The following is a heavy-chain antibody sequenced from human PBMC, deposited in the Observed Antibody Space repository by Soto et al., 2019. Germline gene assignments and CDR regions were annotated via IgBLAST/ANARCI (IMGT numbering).Heavy chain of an antibody. V-gene: IGHV1-69*12. D-gene: IGHD3-22*01. J-gene: IGHJ4*02. CDR2: IIPIFGTA. CDR3: ASHYDISVYYYRGLDY. CDR1: GGTFSSYA. Sequence: QVQLVQSGAEVKKPGSSVKVSCKASGGTFSSYAMSWVRQAPGQGLEWMGGIIPIFGTADYEQKFQGRVTITADESTSTASMELRSLRSEDTAVYYCASHYDISVYYYRGLDYLGQGRLVTVSS.